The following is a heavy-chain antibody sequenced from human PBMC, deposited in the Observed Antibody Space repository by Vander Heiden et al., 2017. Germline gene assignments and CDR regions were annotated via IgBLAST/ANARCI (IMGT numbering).Heavy chain of an antibody. D-gene: IGHD4-17*01. CDR2: INHSGST. Sequence: QVQLQQWGAGLLKPSETLSLTCAVYGGSFSGSYWSWIRQPPGKGLEWIGEINHSGSTNYNPSLKSRVTISVDTSKNQFSLKLSSVTAADTAVYYCARGLGRLRWRVGDAFDIWGQGTMVTVSS. CDR1: GGSFSGSY. J-gene: IGHJ3*02. CDR3: ARGLGRLRWRVGDAFDI. V-gene: IGHV4-34*01.